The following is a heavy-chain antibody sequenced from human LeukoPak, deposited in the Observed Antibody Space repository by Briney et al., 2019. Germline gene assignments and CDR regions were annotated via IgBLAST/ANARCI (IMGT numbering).Heavy chain of an antibody. V-gene: IGHV1-69*04. CDR2: IIPMFDIA. CDR1: GGTVSSSA. CDR3: ARDHEDTAVVTYFDH. Sequence: SVKVSCKASGGTVSSSAISWVRQAPGQGLEWMGRIIPMFDIANYAQKFQGRVTITADKSTNTAYKELSSLSSEDTAVYYCARDHEDTAVVTYFDHWGQGTLVTVSS. J-gene: IGHJ4*02. D-gene: IGHD5-18*01.